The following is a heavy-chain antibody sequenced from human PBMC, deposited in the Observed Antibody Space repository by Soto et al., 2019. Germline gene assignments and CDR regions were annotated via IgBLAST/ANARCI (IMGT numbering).Heavy chain of an antibody. Sequence: GGSLRLSCVGSGFTFSTYSINWVRQAPGKGLEWVSSISSRSDIYYADSVKGRFTISRDNAKNSVSLQMNSLRAEDTAVYYCEREYTAWPLAYGLDVWGQGTTVTVYS. J-gene: IGHJ6*02. CDR2: ISSRSDI. CDR1: GFTFSTYS. CDR3: EREYTAWPLAYGLDV. V-gene: IGHV3-21*01. D-gene: IGHD2-2*02.